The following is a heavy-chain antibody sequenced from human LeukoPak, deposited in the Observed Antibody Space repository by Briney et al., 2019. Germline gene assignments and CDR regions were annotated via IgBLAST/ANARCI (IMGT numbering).Heavy chain of an antibody. D-gene: IGHD6-19*01. J-gene: IGHJ4*02. CDR1: GGSISSYY. Sequence: SETLSLTCTVSGGSISSYYWSWIRQPPGKGLEWIGYIYYSGSTSYNPSLNSRVTISLDTSKNQFSLNMSSVTAADTAVYYCARRESSGFFDYWGQGTLVTVSS. V-gene: IGHV4-59*08. CDR3: ARRESSGFFDY. CDR2: IYYSGST.